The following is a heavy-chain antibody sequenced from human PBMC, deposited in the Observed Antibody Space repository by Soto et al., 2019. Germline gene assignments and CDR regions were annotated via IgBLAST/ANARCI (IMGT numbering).Heavy chain of an antibody. D-gene: IGHD2-15*01. CDR1: GFNFNSYT. CDR2: ISSSGYI. Sequence: EVQLVESGGGLVKPGGSLRLSCAASGFNFNSYTINWVRQAPGKRLEWLSSISSSGYIFSTDSVRGRFTISRDNAKNSVYLQINRLRAQETGFYFCARDCSGGSCYPGMDVWGQGTTVTVSS. J-gene: IGHJ6*02. CDR3: ARDCSGGSCYPGMDV. V-gene: IGHV3-21*01.